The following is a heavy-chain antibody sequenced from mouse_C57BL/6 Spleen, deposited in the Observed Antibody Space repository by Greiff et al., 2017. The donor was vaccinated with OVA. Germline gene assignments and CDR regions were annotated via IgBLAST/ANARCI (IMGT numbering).Heavy chain of an antibody. CDR2: IYPGSGST. J-gene: IGHJ1*03. D-gene: IGHD1-1*01. Sequence: VKLQQPGAELVKPGASVKMSCKASGYTFTSYWITWVKQRPGQGLEWIGDIYPGSGSTNYNEKFKSKATLTVDTSSSTAYMQLSSLTSEDSAVYYCAREDYGSSYGYFDVWGTGTTVTVSS. V-gene: IGHV1-55*01. CDR1: GYTFTSYW. CDR3: AREDYGSSYGYFDV.